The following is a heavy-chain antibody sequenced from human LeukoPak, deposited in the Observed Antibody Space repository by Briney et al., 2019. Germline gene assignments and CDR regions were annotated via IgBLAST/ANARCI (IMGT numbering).Heavy chain of an antibody. D-gene: IGHD3-16*01. CDR3: ARDGAGLYYSFDY. Sequence: ASVKVSCKASGYTFTAYALHWVRQAPGQRLEWMGWINAGNGNTKYSQKFQGRVTLTRDTSASTAYMELSSLRSEDTAVYYCARDGAGLYYSFDYWGQGTLVTVSS. J-gene: IGHJ4*02. CDR1: GYTFTAYA. CDR2: INAGNGNT. V-gene: IGHV1-3*01.